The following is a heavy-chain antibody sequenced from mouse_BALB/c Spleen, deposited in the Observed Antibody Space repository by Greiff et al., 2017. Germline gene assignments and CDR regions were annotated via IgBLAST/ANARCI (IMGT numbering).Heavy chain of an antibody. J-gene: IGHJ2*01. D-gene: IGHD2-14*01. CDR1: GYTFTDYV. V-gene: IGHV1-77*01. CDR3: ARSQVLGFDY. CDR2: IYPGSGST. Sequence: QVHVKQSGPELVKPGASVKMSCKASGYTFTDYVISWVKQRTGQGLEWIGEIYPGSGSTYYNEKFKGKATLTADKSSNTAYMQLSSLTSEDSAVYFCARSQVLGFDYWGQGTTLTVSS.